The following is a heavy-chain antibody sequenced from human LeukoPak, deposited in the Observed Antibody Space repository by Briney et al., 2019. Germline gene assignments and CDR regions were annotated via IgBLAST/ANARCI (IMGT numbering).Heavy chain of an antibody. J-gene: IGHJ4*02. Sequence: PSETLSLTCAVSGGSISSSNWWSWVRQPPGKGLEWIGEIYHSGSTNYNPSLKSRVTISVDKSKNQFSLKLSSVTAADTAVYYCARSRGGVYSSSWYFYFDYWGQGTLVTVSS. V-gene: IGHV4-4*02. CDR2: IYHSGST. CDR1: GGSISSSNW. CDR3: ARSRGGVYSSSWYFYFDY. D-gene: IGHD6-13*01.